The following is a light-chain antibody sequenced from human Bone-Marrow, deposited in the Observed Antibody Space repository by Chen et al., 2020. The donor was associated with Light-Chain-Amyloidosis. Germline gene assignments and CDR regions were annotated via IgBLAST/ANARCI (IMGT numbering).Light chain of an antibody. CDR2: DDS. Sequence: SYVLTPPSSVSVAPGTMATTARGGNNIGSKSVHWYQQTPGQAPLLVVYDDSDRPSGIPERLSGSNSGNTATLTISRVEAGDEADYYCQVWDRSSDRPVFGGGTKLTVL. V-gene: IGLV3-21*03. J-gene: IGLJ3*02. CDR1: NIGSKS. CDR3: QVWDRSSDRPV.